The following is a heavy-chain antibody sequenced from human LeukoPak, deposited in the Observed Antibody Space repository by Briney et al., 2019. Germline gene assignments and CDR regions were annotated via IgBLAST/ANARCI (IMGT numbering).Heavy chain of an antibody. CDR2: IKSDGST. CDR3: ARAPSEIGGYYPEYFRH. J-gene: IGHJ1*01. D-gene: IGHD3-22*01. V-gene: IGHV3-74*01. Sequence: PGGSLRLSCAAFGFTFSSYWTHWVRQAPGKGLVWVSRIKSDGSTRYADSVKGRFTVSRDNAKNTVSLQMNSLRAEDTGVYYCARAPSEIGGYYPEYFRHWGQGTLVIVSS. CDR1: GFTFSSYW.